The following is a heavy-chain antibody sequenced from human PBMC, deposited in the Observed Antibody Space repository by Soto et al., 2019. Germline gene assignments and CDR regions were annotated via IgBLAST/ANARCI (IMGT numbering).Heavy chain of an antibody. CDR2: ISGSGGGT. CDR3: AKDLWLL. D-gene: IGHD2-15*01. V-gene: IGHV3-23*01. CDR1: GFNFRSYA. J-gene: IGHJ4*02. Sequence: GGSLRLSCAASGFNFRSYAMSWVRQAPGKGLEWVSSISGSGGGTYYADSVKGRFTFSRDNSKNTLYLQMNSLRAEDTAMYYCAKDLWLLWGQGTLVTVSS.